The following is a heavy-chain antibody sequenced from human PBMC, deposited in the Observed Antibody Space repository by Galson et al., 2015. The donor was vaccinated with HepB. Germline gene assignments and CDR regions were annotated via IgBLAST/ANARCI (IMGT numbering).Heavy chain of an antibody. V-gene: IGHV1-69*10. CDR2: IIPIFGIA. CDR3: AREETSGLFYDSRHNWFDP. J-gene: IGHJ5*02. D-gene: IGHD3-22*01. Sequence: QSGAEVKKPGASVKVSCKASGGTFSSYAISWVRQAPGQGLEWMGGIIPIFGIANYAQKFQGRVTITADKSTSTAYMELSSLRSEDTAVYYCAREETSGLFYDSRHNWFDPWGQGTLDTVSS. CDR1: GGTFSSYA.